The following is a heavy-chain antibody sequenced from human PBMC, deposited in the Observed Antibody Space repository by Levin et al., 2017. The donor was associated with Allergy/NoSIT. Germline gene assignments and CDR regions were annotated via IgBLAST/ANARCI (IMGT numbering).Heavy chain of an antibody. Sequence: PCKASGYHFVAYPISWVRQAPGQFLSFLFLLPFSPFPLPSFSPFLYRLTMTTDTSTTTAFMELRSLTSDDTAVYFCARFDNWNYYYGMDVWGQGTTVTVSS. CDR2: LPFSPFPL. V-gene: IGHV1-18*04. CDR1: GYHFVAYP. J-gene: IGHJ6*02. CDR3: ARFDNWNYYYGMDV. D-gene: IGHD1-20*01.